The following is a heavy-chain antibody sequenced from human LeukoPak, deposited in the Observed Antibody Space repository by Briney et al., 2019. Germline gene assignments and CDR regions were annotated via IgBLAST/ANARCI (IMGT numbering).Heavy chain of an antibody. V-gene: IGHV3-53*01. J-gene: IGHJ4*02. CDR3: AKDVGKWESLHFFDY. CDR1: GFTVSSNY. CDR2: IYSGGST. Sequence: GGSLRLSCAASGFTVSSNYMSWVRQAPGKGLEWVSVIYSGGSTYYADSAKGRFTISRDDSRNTLYLQMNSLRGDDTAVYYCAKDVGKWESLHFFDYWGQGTLVTVSS. D-gene: IGHD1-26*01.